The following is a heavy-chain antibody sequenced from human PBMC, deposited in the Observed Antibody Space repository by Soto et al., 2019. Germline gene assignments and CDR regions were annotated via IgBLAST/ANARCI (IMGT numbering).Heavy chain of an antibody. CDR1: GYTFTSYG. J-gene: IGHJ4*02. V-gene: IGHV1-18*01. CDR3: AGVGLSYSTSYYKERLCFWVSDY. D-gene: IGHD2-2*01. CDR2: ISAYTGNT. Sequence: QVQLVQSGAEVKKPGASVKVSCKASGYTFTSYGISWGRQAPGQGLEWMGWISAYTGNTNYAQKLQGRVTMTTDTSTSTAYLELRSLRSDDTAVYSCAGVGLSYSTSYYKERLCFWVSDYWGQGTLVTVSS.